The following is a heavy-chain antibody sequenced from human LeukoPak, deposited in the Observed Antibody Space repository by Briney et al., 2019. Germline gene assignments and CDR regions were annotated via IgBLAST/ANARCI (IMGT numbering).Heavy chain of an antibody. J-gene: IGHJ4*02. V-gene: IGHV1-2*02. D-gene: IGHD3-22*01. CDR3: ARASVNYYDSSGYYFV. Sequence: GASVTVSCKASGYTFTGYYMHWVRQAPGQGLEWMGWINPNSGGTNYAQKFQGRVTMTRDTSISTAYMELSRLRSDDTTVYYCARASVNYYDSSGYYFVWGQGTLVTVSS. CDR2: INPNSGGT. CDR1: GYTFTGYY.